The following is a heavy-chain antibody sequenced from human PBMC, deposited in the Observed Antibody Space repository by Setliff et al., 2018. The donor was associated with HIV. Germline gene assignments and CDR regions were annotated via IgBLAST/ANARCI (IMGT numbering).Heavy chain of an antibody. J-gene: IGHJ6*03. CDR2: TYYRSKWYN. Sequence: SQTLSLTCVISGDNVSSSSSAWNWIRQSPSRGLEWLGRTYYRSKWYNDYAVSVKSRINISADTSKNHFSLQLTSVTPEDTATYYCARGRDEYGWPTVTLTYYYYYYIDVWGNGTTVTSP. CDR3: ARGRDEYGWPTVTLTYYYYYYIDV. V-gene: IGHV6-1*01. D-gene: IGHD4-17*01. CDR1: GDNVSSSSSA.